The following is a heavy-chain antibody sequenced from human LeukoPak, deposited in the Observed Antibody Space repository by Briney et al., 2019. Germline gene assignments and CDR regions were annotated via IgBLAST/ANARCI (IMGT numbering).Heavy chain of an antibody. CDR1: GGSISSGDYY. CDR3: ARGRGIWFGELCFDY. CDR2: IYYSGST. D-gene: IGHD3-10*01. Sequence: SETLSLTCTVSGGSISSGDYYWSWIRQPPGKGLEWIGYIYYSGSTYYNPSLKSRVTISADTSKNQFSLKLSSVTAADTAVYYCARGRGIWFGELCFDYWGQGTLVTVSS. J-gene: IGHJ4*02. V-gene: IGHV4-30-4*01.